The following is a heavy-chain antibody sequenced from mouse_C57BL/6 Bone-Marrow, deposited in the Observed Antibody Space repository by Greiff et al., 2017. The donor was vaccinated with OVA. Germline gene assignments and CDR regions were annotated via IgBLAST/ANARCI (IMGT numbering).Heavy chain of an antibody. CDR1: GYTFTSYW. V-gene: IGHV1-9*01. D-gene: IGHD2-4*01. CDR2: ILPGSGST. Sequence: QVQLQQPGTELVKPGASVKLSCKASGYTFTSYWMHWVKQRPGQGLEWIGEILPGSGSTNYNEKFKGKATFTADTSSNTAYMQLSSLTTEDSAIYYCARVDDYDSWFAYWGQGTLVTVSA. CDR3: ARVDDYDSWFAY. J-gene: IGHJ3*01.